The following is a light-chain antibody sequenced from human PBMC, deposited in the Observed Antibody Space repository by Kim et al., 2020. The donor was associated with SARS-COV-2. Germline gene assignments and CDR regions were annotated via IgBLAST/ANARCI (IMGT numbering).Light chain of an antibody. Sequence: SYELTQPPSVSVSPGQTASITCSGDKLGDKYACWYQQKPGQSPVVVIYQDSKRPSGIPERFSGSNSGNTATLTISGTHAMDEADYYCQTWDSSTGVFGGGTQLTVL. CDR1: KLGDKY. CDR2: QDS. V-gene: IGLV3-1*01. CDR3: QTWDSSTGV. J-gene: IGLJ3*02.